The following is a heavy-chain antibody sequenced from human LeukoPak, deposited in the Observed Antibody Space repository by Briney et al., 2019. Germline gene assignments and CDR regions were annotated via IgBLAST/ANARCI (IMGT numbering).Heavy chain of an antibody. Sequence: SETLSLTCTVSGGSVSSYYWSWIRQPPGKGLEWIGYIYYSGSTNYNPSLKSRVTISVDTSKNQFSLKLSSVTAADTAVYYCARTVWFGELPTEYYFDYWGQGTLVTVSS. D-gene: IGHD3-10*01. CDR1: GGSVSSYY. J-gene: IGHJ4*02. V-gene: IGHV4-59*08. CDR3: ARTVWFGELPTEYYFDY. CDR2: IYYSGST.